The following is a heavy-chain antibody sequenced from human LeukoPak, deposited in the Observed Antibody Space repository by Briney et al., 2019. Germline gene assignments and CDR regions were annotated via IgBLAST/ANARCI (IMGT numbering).Heavy chain of an antibody. Sequence: GGSLRLSCAASGFTFSDYYMSWIRQAPGKGLEWVSYISSSGSTIYYADSVKGRFTISRDNAENSLYLQMNSLRAEDTAVYYCARDRRDGYNRNWFDPWGQGTLVTVSS. D-gene: IGHD5-24*01. J-gene: IGHJ5*02. CDR1: GFTFSDYY. V-gene: IGHV3-11*01. CDR3: ARDRRDGYNRNWFDP. CDR2: ISSSGSTI.